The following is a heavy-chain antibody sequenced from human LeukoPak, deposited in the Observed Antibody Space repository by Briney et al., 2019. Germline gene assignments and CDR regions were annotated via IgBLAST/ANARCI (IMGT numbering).Heavy chain of an antibody. Sequence: ASVKVSCKASGYTFTNYYMHWVRRAPGQGLEWMGVINSSGGGTTYAQKFQGRVTMTRDTSTSTVYMELSSLRSEDTAVYYCARDTVPAATPHFDYWGQGTLVTVSS. CDR2: INSSGGGT. CDR3: ARDTVPAATPHFDY. V-gene: IGHV1-46*01. J-gene: IGHJ4*02. D-gene: IGHD2-2*01. CDR1: GYTFTNYY.